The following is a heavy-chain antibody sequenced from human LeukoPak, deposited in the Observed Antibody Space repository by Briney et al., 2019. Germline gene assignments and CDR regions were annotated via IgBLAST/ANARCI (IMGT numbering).Heavy chain of an antibody. CDR2: INHSGST. J-gene: IGHJ6*02. CDR3: ARGRVGATPKYYYYGMDV. Sequence: PSETLSLTCAVYGGSFSGYYWSWIRQPPGKGLEWIGEINHSGSTNYNPSLKSRVTISVDTSKNQFSLKLSSVTAADTAVNYCARGRVGATPKYYYYGMDVWGQGTTVTVSS. V-gene: IGHV4-34*01. D-gene: IGHD1-26*01. CDR1: GGSFSGYY.